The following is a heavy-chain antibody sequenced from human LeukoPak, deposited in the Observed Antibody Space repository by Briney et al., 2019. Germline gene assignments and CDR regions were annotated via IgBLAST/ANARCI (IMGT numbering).Heavy chain of an antibody. CDR3: ATFSYSGSFLFDY. J-gene: IGHJ4*02. V-gene: IGHV1-46*01. CDR2: INPSGGST. CDR1: GYTFTSYY. Sequence: ASVEVSCKASGYTFTSYYMHWVRQAPGQGLEWMGIINPSGGSTSYAQKFQGRVTMTRDMSTSTVYMELSSLRSEDTAVYYCATFSYSGSFLFDYWGQGTLVTVSS. D-gene: IGHD1-26*01.